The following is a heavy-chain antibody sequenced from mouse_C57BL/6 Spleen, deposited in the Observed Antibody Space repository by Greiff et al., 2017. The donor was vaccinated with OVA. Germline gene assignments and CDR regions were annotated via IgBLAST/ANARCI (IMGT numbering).Heavy chain of an antibody. CDR2: IYPGDGDT. J-gene: IGHJ2*01. CDR1: GYAFSSSW. V-gene: IGHV1-82*01. D-gene: IGHD3-2*02. Sequence: QVQLKQSGPELVKPGASVKISCKASGYAFSSSWMNWVKQRPGKGLEWIGRIYPGDGDTNYNGKFKGKATLTADKSSSTAYMQLSSLTSEDSAVYFCARETAQAPHFDYWGQGTTLTVSS. CDR3: ARETAQAPHFDY.